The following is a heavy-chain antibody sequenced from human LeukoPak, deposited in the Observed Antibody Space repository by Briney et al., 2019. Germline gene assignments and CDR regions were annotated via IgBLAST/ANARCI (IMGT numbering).Heavy chain of an antibody. CDR2: ISSDGSSI. CDR1: GFTFSSYW. J-gene: IGHJ4*02. Sequence: GGSLRLSCAASGFTFSSYWMHWVRQAPGKGLVWVSRISSDGSSISYADSVKGRFTISRDNAKNTLYLQMNSLRAEDTAVYYCARDLQLWTTRDTRGAAQVCYWGQGSLVTVSS. V-gene: IGHV3-74*01. D-gene: IGHD5-18*01. CDR3: ARDLQLWTTRDTRGAAQVCY.